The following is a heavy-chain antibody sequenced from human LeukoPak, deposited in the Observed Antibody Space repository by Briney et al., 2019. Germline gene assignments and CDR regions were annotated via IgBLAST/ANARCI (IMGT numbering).Heavy chain of an antibody. CDR1: GYSFLNYG. V-gene: IGHV1-69*05. Sequence: SVKVSCKASGYSFLNYGINWVRQAPGQGLEWMGRIIPIFGTANYAQKFQGRVTITTDESTSTAYMELSSLRSEDTAVYYCARDLANVGDVWGKGTTVTVSS. CDR2: IIPIFGTA. CDR3: ARDLANVGDV. D-gene: IGHD1-26*01. J-gene: IGHJ6*04.